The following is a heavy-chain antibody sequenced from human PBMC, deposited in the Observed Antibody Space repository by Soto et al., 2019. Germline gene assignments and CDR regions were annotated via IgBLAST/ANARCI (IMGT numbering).Heavy chain of an antibody. V-gene: IGHV1-3*01. CDR3: ARGLGYSSSWYETLYFHY. CDR2: INAGNGNT. Sequence: GSVKVSCKASGYTFTNYAMHWVRQAPGQRLEWMGWINAGNGNTKYSQKFQGRVTVTRDTSASTGYMELSNLRSEDTAVYYCARGLGYSSSWYETLYFHYWGQGTLVTVSS. J-gene: IGHJ1*01. D-gene: IGHD6-13*01. CDR1: GYTFTNYA.